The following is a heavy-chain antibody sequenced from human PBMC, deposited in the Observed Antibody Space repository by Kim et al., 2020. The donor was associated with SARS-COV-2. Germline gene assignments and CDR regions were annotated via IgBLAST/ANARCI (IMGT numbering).Heavy chain of an antibody. J-gene: IGHJ3*02. CDR2: IYSGGSST. CDR1: GFTFSSYA. Sequence: GGSLRLSCAASGFTFSSYAMSWVRQAPGKGLEWVSVIYSGGSSTYYADSVKGRFTISRDNSKNTLYLQMNSLRAEDTAVYYCAKHVRGRLDAFDIWGQGTMATVSS. V-gene: IGHV3-23*03. D-gene: IGHD3-10*02. CDR3: AKHVRGRLDAFDI.